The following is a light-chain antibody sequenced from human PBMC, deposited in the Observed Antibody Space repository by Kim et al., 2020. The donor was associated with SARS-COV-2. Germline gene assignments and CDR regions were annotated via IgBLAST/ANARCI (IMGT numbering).Light chain of an antibody. Sequence: QSVLTQPPSASGTPGQRVTISCSGSSSNIGSNYIYWYQQVPGTAPKLLIYRNNQRPSGVPDRFSGSKSGTSASLAISGLRSEDEADYYCAVWDDRLSGRVFGGGTQLTVL. CDR2: RNN. V-gene: IGLV1-47*01. J-gene: IGLJ3*02. CDR3: AVWDDRLSGRV. CDR1: SSNIGSNY.